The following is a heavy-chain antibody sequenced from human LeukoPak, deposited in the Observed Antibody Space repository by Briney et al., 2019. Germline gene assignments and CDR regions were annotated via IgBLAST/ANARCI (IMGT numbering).Heavy chain of an antibody. CDR3: ARGNRPGARGFVISGYSDY. CDR2: ISSNGGST. D-gene: IGHD3-22*01. J-gene: IGHJ4*02. Sequence: PGGSLRLSCAASGFTFSSYAMHWVRQAPGKGLEYVSAISSNGGSTYYANSVKGRFTISRDNSKNTLYLQMGSLRAEDMAVYYCARGNRPGARGFVISGYSDYWGQGTLVTVSS. V-gene: IGHV3-64*01. CDR1: GFTFSSYA.